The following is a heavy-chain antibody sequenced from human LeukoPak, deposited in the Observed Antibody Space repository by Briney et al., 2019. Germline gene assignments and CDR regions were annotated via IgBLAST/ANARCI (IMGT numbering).Heavy chain of an antibody. J-gene: IGHJ3*02. Sequence: ASVKVSCKASGYTFTGYYMHWVRQAPGQGLEWMGWINPNSGGTNYAQKFQGWVTMTRDTSISTAYMELSRLRSDDTAVYYCARVRCSGCDLGAFDIWGQGTMVTVSS. CDR2: INPNSGGT. CDR1: GYTFTGYY. CDR3: ARVRCSGCDLGAFDI. D-gene: IGHD6-19*01. V-gene: IGHV1-2*04.